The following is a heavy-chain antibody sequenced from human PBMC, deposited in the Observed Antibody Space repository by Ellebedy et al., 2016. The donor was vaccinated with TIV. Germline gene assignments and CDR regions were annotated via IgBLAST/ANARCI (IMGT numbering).Heavy chain of an antibody. CDR3: ARSSGWYDY. CDR2: ISSSSSTI. CDR1: GFTFSSYS. J-gene: IGHJ4*02. Sequence: GESLKISCAASGFTFSSYSMNWVRQAPGKGLEWASYISSSSSTIYYADSVKGRFTISRDNAKNSLYLQMNSLRAEDTAVYYCARSSGWYDYWGQGTLVTVSS. D-gene: IGHD6-19*01. V-gene: IGHV3-48*04.